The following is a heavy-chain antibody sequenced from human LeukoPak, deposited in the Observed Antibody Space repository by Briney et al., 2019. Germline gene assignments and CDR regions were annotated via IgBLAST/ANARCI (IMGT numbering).Heavy chain of an antibody. V-gene: IGHV3-53*01. CDR2: IYSGGST. J-gene: IGHJ4*02. Sequence: GGSLSLSCAASGLTVSSNYMSWVRQAPGKGLEWVSVIYSGGSTYYADSVKGRFTISRDNSKNTLYLQMNSLRAEDTAVYYCAMEAGGIAARYWGQGTLVTVSS. CDR3: AMEAGGIAARY. D-gene: IGHD6-6*01. CDR1: GLTVSSNY.